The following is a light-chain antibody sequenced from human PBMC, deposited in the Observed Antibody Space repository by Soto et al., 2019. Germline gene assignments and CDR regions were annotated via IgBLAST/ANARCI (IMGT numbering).Light chain of an antibody. CDR3: QQYGSSPT. J-gene: IGKJ5*01. Sequence: EIVLTQSPGTLSLSPGERATLSYRASQSVSNNYLAWYQQKPGQAPRRLIYGASSRATGIPDRFSGSGSGTDFTLTISTLEPEDFAVYYCQQYGSSPTFGEGTRLEIK. CDR1: QSVSNNY. CDR2: GAS. V-gene: IGKV3-20*01.